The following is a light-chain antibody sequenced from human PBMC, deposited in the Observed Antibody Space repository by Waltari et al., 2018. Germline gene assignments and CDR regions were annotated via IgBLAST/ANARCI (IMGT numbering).Light chain of an antibody. CDR2: DVS. Sequence: QSALTQPASVSGSPGQSITISCTGTSSDVGAYNYVSWYQQHPGKAPKIMIYDVSNRPSGVSNRFSGSKSGNTASLTISGLQAEDEADYYCGSYRRSNTLVFGGGTKVTVL. CDR1: SSDVGAYNY. J-gene: IGLJ2*01. CDR3: GSYRRSNTLV. V-gene: IGLV2-14*03.